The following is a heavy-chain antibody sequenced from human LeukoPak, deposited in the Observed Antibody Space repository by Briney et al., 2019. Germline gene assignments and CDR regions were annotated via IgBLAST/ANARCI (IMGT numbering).Heavy chain of an antibody. V-gene: IGHV1-69*04. CDR2: IIPILGIA. J-gene: IGHJ6*02. D-gene: IGHD4-17*01. Sequence: SVKVSCKASGGTFSSYAISWVRQAPGQGLEWMGRIIPILGIANYAQKFQGRVTITADKSTSTAYMELSSLRSEDTAVYYCARDKTTVTTGRHYYYYGMDVWGQGTTVTVSS. CDR3: ARDKTTVTTGRHYYYYGMDV. CDR1: GGTFSSYA.